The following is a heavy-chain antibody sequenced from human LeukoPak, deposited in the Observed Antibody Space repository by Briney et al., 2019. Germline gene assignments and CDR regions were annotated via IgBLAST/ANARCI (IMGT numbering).Heavy chain of an antibody. V-gene: IGHV4-59*10. D-gene: IGHD3-10*01. Sequence: PSETLSLTCAVYGGSFSGYYGSWIRQPPGKGLEWIGRIYTSGSTNHNPSLKSRVTMSVDKSKNQLSLKLSSVTAADTAMYYCARGAYHYGSGSYYFDNWGQGTLVTVSS. CDR3: ARGAYHYGSGSYYFDN. CDR1: GGSFSGYY. J-gene: IGHJ4*02. CDR2: IYTSGST.